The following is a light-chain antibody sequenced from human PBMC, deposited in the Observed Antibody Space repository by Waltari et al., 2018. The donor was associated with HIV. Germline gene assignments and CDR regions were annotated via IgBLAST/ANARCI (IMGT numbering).Light chain of an antibody. Sequence: SVLNQSPSASGTPGQRVIISCSGSSSNTGSNTVTWYQQFPGTAPKLLIYSYGQRPSGVPERFSGSKSATSASLAISGLRSEDEADYYCATWDDSLNAWVFGGGTKLTVL. CDR1: SSNTGSNT. CDR3: ATWDDSLNAWV. J-gene: IGLJ3*02. CDR2: SYG. V-gene: IGLV1-44*01.